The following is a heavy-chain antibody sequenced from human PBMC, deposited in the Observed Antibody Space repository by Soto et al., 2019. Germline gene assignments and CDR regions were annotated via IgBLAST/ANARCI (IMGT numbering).Heavy chain of an antibody. CDR1: GFTFSSYA. Sequence: PGGSLRLSCAASGFTFSSYAMSWVRQAPGKGLEWVSAISGSGGSTYYADSVKGRFTISRDNSKNTLYLQMNSLRAEDTAVYYCAKDYSSGSKAPYYFDYWGQGTLVTVSS. J-gene: IGHJ4*02. V-gene: IGHV3-23*01. CDR2: ISGSGGST. CDR3: AKDYSSGSKAPYYFDY. D-gene: IGHD6-19*01.